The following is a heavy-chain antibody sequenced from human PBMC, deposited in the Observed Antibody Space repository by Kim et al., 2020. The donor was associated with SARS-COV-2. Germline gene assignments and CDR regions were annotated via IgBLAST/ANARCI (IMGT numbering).Heavy chain of an antibody. V-gene: IGHV4-34*01. J-gene: IGHJ6*03. CDR3: ARGVDYGDYYYYYYMDV. Sequence: LKGRVTISVDTSKNQFSLKLSSVTAADTAVYYCARGVDYGDYYYYYYMDVWGKGTTVTVSS. D-gene: IGHD4-17*01.